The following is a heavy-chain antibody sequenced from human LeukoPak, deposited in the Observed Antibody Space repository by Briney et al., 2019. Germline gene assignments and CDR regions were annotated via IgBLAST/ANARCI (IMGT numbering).Heavy chain of an antibody. CDR2: IYYSGST. D-gene: IGHD6-19*01. J-gene: IGHJ4*02. V-gene: IGHV4-59*06. CDR1: GGSISSYY. Sequence: SETLSLTCTVSGGSISSYYWSWIRQPPGKGLEWIGYIYYSGSTYYNPSLKSRVTISVDTSKNQFSLKLSSVTAADTAVYYCARAPKQYSSGWYYFDYWGQGTLVTVSS. CDR3: ARAPKQYSSGWYYFDY.